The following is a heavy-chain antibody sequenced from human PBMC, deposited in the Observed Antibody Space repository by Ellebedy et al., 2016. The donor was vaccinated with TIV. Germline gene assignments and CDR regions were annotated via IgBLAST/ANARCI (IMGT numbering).Heavy chain of an antibody. V-gene: IGHV4-39*01. CDR1: GGSITSGTYY. CDR2: VYYSGTT. J-gene: IGHJ4*02. Sequence: MPGGSLRLSCTVSGGSITSGTYYWGWIRQPPAKGREWIGSVYYSGTTYYTPSLKSRVTISVDTSKKQFSLNLSSVTAADMAVYYCARHIEVAGRVDYWGQGTLVTVSS. CDR3: ARHIEVAGRVDY. D-gene: IGHD6-19*01.